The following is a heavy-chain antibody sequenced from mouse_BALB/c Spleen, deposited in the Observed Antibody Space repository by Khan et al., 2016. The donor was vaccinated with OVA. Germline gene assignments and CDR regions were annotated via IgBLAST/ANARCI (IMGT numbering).Heavy chain of an antibody. CDR2: INPSTGYT. CDR3: ANHGSSSAWLTY. CDR1: GYTFTSYW. D-gene: IGHD1-1*01. V-gene: IGHV1-7*01. Sequence: QVQLKESGAELAKPGASVKMSCKASGYTFTSYWMHWVKQRPGQGLEWIGYINPSTGYTEYNHRFKDKATLTEDKSSSTAYMKLSRLTSEESSVYYCANHGSSSAWLTYWGQGTLVTVAA. J-gene: IGHJ3*01.